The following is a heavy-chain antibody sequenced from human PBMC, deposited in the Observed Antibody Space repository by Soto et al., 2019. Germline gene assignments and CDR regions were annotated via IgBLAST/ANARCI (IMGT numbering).Heavy chain of an antibody. D-gene: IGHD5-18*01. V-gene: IGHV3-74*01. Sequence: EVQLVESGGGLVQSGGSVRLSCAASGFTFSNYWMHWVRQVPGKGLVWVSRIEGDGTSIDLADSVKGRFTISRDNAKNTLYLQMDSLRDEDTSVYYCARGVRGYYAFDVRGQGTMVTVSS. CDR1: GFTFSNYW. CDR2: IEGDGTSI. J-gene: IGHJ3*01. CDR3: ARGVRGYYAFDV.